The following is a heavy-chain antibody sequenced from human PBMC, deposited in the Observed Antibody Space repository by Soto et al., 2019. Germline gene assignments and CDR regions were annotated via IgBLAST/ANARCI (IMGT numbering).Heavy chain of an antibody. V-gene: IGHV4-61*01. D-gene: IGHD6-13*01. Sequence: QVQLQESGPGLVKPSETLSLTCTVSGGSVSSGSYYWSWIRQPPGKGLEWIGYIYYSGSTNYNPSLKSRVTKTVDTSKNHCSLKLSSVTAADTAVYYCARVLYSSSWLFFDYWGHGTLVTVSS. CDR1: GGSVSSGSYY. CDR3: ARVLYSSSWLFFDY. CDR2: IYYSGST. J-gene: IGHJ4*01.